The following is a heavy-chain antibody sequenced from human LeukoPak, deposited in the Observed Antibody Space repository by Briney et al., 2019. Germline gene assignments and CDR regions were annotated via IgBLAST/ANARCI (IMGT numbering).Heavy chain of an antibody. CDR3: GREDRIVLGNDAFDI. CDR1: GFTFSSYW. J-gene: IGHJ3*02. CDR2: INSDGSST. D-gene: IGHD2-8*01. V-gene: IGHV3-74*01. Sequence: GGSLRLSCAASGFTFSSYWMHWVRQAPGKGLVWVSRINSDGSSTRYADSVKGRFTISRDNAKNTLSLQMSSLRGEDTAVYYCGREDRIVLGNDAFDIWGQGTMVTVSS.